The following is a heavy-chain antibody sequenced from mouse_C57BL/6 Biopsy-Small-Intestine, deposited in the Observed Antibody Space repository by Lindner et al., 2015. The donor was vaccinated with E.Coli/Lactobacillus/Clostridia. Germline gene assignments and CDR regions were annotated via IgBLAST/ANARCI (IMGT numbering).Heavy chain of an antibody. CDR2: IYPGSGST. CDR3: ARLDYDYDGGTY. V-gene: IGHV1-55*01. D-gene: IGHD2-4*01. Sequence: VQLQESGAELVKPGASVKMSCKASGYTFTRYWITWVKQRPGQGLEWIGDIYPGSGSTNYNEKFKSKATLTVDTSSNTAYMQLSSLTYEDSAVYYCARLDYDYDGGTYWGQGTLVTVSA. J-gene: IGHJ3*01. CDR1: GYTFTRYW.